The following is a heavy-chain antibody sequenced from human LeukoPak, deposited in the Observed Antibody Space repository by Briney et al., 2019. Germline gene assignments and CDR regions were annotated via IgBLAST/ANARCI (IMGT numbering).Heavy chain of an antibody. Sequence: ASVKVSCKASGYTFIGYYMHWVRQAPGQGLEWMGWINPNSGGTNYAQKFQGRVTMTRDTSISTAYMELSRLRSDDTAVYYCASTGYCSGGSCWGRYYMDVWGKGTTVTVSS. D-gene: IGHD2-15*01. V-gene: IGHV1-2*02. CDR2: INPNSGGT. J-gene: IGHJ6*03. CDR3: ASTGYCSGGSCWGRYYMDV. CDR1: GYTFIGYY.